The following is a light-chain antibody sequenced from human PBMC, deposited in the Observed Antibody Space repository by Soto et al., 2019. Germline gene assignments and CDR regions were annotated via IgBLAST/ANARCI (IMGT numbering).Light chain of an antibody. J-gene: IGKJ4*01. CDR3: QKYDNAPLT. V-gene: IGKV1-27*01. CDR1: QGIGNY. Sequence: IQMTHCPSSLSSSVGDRVTITCRASQGIGNYLDWYQQRPGKVHKLLIYAASTLQSGVPSRFSGSGSGTDLTLTISSLQPEDVATYYCQKYDNAPLTLGGGTRWIS. CDR2: AAS.